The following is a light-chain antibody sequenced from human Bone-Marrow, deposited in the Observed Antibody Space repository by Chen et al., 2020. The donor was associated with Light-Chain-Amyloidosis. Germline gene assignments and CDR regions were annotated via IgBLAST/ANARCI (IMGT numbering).Light chain of an antibody. V-gene: IGLV3-25*03. CDR1: DLPTKY. J-gene: IGLJ2*01. CDR3: QSADSSGTYEVI. Sequence: SYELTQPPSVSVSPVQTARITCSADDLPTKYAYWYQQKPGQAPVLVIHRDTERPSGISERFSGSSSGTTAKLTISGVQAEDEADYHCQSADSSGTYEVIFGGGTKLTVL. CDR2: RDT.